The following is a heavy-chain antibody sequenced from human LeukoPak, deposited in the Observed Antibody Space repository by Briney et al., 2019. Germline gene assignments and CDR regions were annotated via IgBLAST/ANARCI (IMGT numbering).Heavy chain of an antibody. Sequence: SVKVSCKASGGTFSSYAISWVRQAPGQGLEWMGRIIPILGIANYAQRFQGRVTITADKSTSTAYMELSSLRSEDTAVYYCARDRGYSYGSRAFFDYWGQGTLVTVSS. CDR2: IIPILGIA. D-gene: IGHD5-18*01. CDR1: GGTFSSYA. CDR3: ARDRGYSYGSRAFFDY. J-gene: IGHJ4*02. V-gene: IGHV1-69*04.